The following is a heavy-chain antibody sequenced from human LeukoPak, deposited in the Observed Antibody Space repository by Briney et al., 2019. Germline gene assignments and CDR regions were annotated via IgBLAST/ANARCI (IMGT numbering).Heavy chain of an antibody. CDR1: GYTFTSYG. CDR3: ARVTYSNIFDY. D-gene: IGHD6-13*01. Sequence: ASVKVSCKASGYTFTSYGISWVRQAPGQGLEWMGWISAYNGNTNYAQKPQGRVTMTTDTSTSTAYMELRGLRSDDTAVYYCARVTYSNIFDYWGQGTLVTVSS. V-gene: IGHV1-18*01. J-gene: IGHJ4*02. CDR2: ISAYNGNT.